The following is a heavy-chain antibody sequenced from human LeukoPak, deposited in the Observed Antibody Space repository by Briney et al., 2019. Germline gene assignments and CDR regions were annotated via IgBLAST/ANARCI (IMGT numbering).Heavy chain of an antibody. CDR1: GYTFTSYY. CDR2: INPSGGST. Sequence: ASVKVSCKASGYTFTSYYMHWVRQAPGQGLEWMGIINPSGGSTNYAQKFQGRVTITADESTSTAYMELSSLRSEDTAVYYCATIAAAGTIYYYYYMDVWGKGTTVTISS. D-gene: IGHD6-13*01. V-gene: IGHV1-46*01. J-gene: IGHJ6*03. CDR3: ATIAAAGTIYYYYYMDV.